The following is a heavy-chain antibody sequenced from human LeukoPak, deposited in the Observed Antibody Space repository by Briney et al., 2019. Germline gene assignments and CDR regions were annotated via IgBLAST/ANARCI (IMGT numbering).Heavy chain of an antibody. CDR1: GFTFSSYE. D-gene: IGHD6-19*01. Sequence: GGSLRLSCAASGFTFSSYEMSWVRQAPGKGLEWVSYISRSGSTIYYANSVKGRFTISRDNAKNSLYLQMNSLRAEDTAVYYCAKGRGSGWYVDYWGQGTLVTVSS. CDR2: ISRSGSTI. J-gene: IGHJ4*02. V-gene: IGHV3-48*03. CDR3: AKGRGSGWYVDY.